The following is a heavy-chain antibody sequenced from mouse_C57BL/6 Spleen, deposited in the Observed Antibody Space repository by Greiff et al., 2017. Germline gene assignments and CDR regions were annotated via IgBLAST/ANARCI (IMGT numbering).Heavy chain of an antibody. D-gene: IGHD2-5*01. J-gene: IGHJ3*01. CDR1: GFSLSTSGMG. CDR3: ARVYSNYGAWFAY. Sequence: QVTLKESGPGILQSSQTLSLTCSFSGFSLSTSGMGVSWIRQPSGKGLEWLAHIYWDDDKRYNPSLKSRLTISKDTSRNQVFLKITSVDTADTATYYCARVYSNYGAWFAYWGQGTLVTVSA. CDR2: IYWDDDK. V-gene: IGHV8-12*01.